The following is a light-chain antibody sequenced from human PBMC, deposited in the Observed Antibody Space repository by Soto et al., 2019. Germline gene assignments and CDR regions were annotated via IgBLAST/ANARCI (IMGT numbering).Light chain of an antibody. J-gene: IGKJ1*01. V-gene: IGKV1-5*03. CDR3: QQYNTFWT. Sequence: DIQLTQSPSTLSASVGDRVTITCQASHTISTWLAWYQQKPGKAPTLLIYEASRLGTGVPSRFSGSGSGTEFSLTISSLQPDDSATYYCQQYNTFWTFGHGTKVQI. CDR1: HTISTW. CDR2: EAS.